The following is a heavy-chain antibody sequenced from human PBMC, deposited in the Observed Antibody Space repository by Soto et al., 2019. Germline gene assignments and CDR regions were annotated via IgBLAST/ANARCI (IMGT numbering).Heavy chain of an antibody. Sequence: PSETLSLTCTVSGGSISSGGYYWSWIRQHPGKGLEWIGYIYHRGTTYYNPSLKSRVTISVDTSINQFSLKLSSVTAADTAVYYCARAVYGDYAAHYYGMDVWGQGTTVTVSS. CDR1: GGSISSGGYY. CDR3: ARAVYGDYAAHYYGMDV. V-gene: IGHV4-31*03. CDR2: IYHRGTT. D-gene: IGHD4-17*01. J-gene: IGHJ6*02.